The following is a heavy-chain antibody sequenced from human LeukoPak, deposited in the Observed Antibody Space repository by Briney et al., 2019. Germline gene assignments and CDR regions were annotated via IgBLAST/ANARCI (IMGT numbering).Heavy chain of an antibody. CDR1: GFTFDDYA. CDR2: ISGDGGST. J-gene: IGHJ5*02. V-gene: IGHV3-43*02. D-gene: IGHD4-17*01. CDR3: AKERHGENWFDP. Sequence: GGSLRLSCAASGFTFDDYAMHWIRQAPGKGLEWVSLISGDGGSTYYADSVKGQFTISRDNSKNSLYLQMNSLRTEDTALYYCAKERHGENWFDPWGQGTLVTVSS.